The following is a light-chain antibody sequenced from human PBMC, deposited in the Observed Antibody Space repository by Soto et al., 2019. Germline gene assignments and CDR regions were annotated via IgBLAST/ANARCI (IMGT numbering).Light chain of an antibody. Sequence: DIQMTQSPSTLSASVGDRVTITCRASQSISSWLAWYQQKPGKAPKPLIYKASTLESGVPSNISGSGSGTEFALTISSLQPEDFATNYCQQYNAYPWTFGQGTKVDVK. J-gene: IGKJ1*01. CDR3: QQYNAYPWT. CDR1: QSISSW. V-gene: IGKV1-5*03. CDR2: KAS.